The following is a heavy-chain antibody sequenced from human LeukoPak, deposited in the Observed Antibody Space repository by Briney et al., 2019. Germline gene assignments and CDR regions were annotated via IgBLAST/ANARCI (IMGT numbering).Heavy chain of an antibody. V-gene: IGHV4-4*07. Sequence: SETLSLNCTVSGGSISIYYWTWIRQPAGRGLEWIGRVYSSGSTIYNPSLKSRVTMSVDTSKNQFSLKLRSVTAADTAVYYCARETGDYDILNPWGQGTLVTVSS. CDR2: VYSSGST. CDR3: ARETGDYDILNP. D-gene: IGHD3-9*01. J-gene: IGHJ5*02. CDR1: GGSISIYY.